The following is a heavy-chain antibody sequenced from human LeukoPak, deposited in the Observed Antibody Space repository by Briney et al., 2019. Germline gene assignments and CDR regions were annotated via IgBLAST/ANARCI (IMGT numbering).Heavy chain of an antibody. CDR1: GFTFSSYW. CDR3: ARVRYNYGMTGYYYYMDV. V-gene: IGHV3-7*01. D-gene: IGHD1-1*01. CDR2: IKKDGSEK. Sequence: GVLRLPCAASGFTFSSYWMTWVRPLPGKGLEWVANIKKDGSEKSYVDSVKGRFSISRDNSENSVYLQMNGLRPEDTAVYYCARVRYNYGMTGYYYYMDVWGKGPRSPSP. J-gene: IGHJ6*03.